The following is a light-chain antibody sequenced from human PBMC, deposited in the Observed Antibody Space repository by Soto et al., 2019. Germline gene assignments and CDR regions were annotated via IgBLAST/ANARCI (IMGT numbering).Light chain of an antibody. Sequence: QSVLTQPPSASGSPGQSVTISCTGDSNDVGHSSFISWYQQHPGKGPKLIIYEVSKRPSGVPDRFSGSKSGNTASLSVSGLQDEDEADYFCNAQADNGKHVFGTGNKLTVL. V-gene: IGLV2-8*01. J-gene: IGLJ1*01. CDR1: SNDVGHSSF. CDR2: EVS. CDR3: NAQADNGKHV.